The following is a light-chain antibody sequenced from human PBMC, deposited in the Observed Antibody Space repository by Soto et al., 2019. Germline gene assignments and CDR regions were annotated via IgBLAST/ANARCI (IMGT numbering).Light chain of an antibody. CDR1: SSNIGNNY. J-gene: IGLJ3*02. CDR3: GTWDGSLNIVL. Sequence: QSVLTQPPSVSAAPGQKVTISCSGRSSNIGNNYVSWYQQLPGTASKLLIYVNNQRPSGIPDRFSASKSGTSATLDITGLQSGDEADFYCGTWDGSLNIVLFGGGTKLNVL. V-gene: IGLV1-51*02. CDR2: VNN.